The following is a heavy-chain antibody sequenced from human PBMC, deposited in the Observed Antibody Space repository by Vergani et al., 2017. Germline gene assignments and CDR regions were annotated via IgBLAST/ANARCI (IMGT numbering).Heavy chain of an antibody. CDR1: GGSISSGGYY. CDR3: ARIVVPAAMTSGAFDI. CDR2: INHSGST. Sequence: QVQLQESGPGLVKPSQTLSLTCTVSGGSISSGGYYWSWIRQPPGKGLEWIGEINHSGSTNYNPSLKSRVTISVDTSKNQFSLKLSSVTAADTAVYYCARIVVPAAMTSGAFDIWGQGTMVTVSS. D-gene: IGHD2-2*01. V-gene: IGHV4-31*03. J-gene: IGHJ3*02.